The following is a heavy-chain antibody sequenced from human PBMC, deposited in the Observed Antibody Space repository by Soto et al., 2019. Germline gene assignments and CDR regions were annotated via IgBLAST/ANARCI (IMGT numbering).Heavy chain of an antibody. J-gene: IGHJ6*02. CDR2: IYNSGST. CDR3: ARASFFGVVVV. D-gene: IGHD3-3*01. V-gene: IGHV4-59*01. CDR1: GGSISSYY. Sequence: SETLSLTCTVSGGSISSYYWSWIRQPPGEGLEWIRDIYNSGSTNYTPSPKSRVTISVDTSKNQFSPKLSSVTAADTAVYFCARASFFGVVVVWGQGTTVTVSS.